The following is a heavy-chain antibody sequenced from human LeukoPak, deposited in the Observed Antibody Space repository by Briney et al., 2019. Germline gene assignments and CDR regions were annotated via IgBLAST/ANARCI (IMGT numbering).Heavy chain of an antibody. CDR3: ARDPVSGYDYEGYYFDY. CDR1: GYTFTNYG. J-gene: IGHJ4*02. V-gene: IGHV1-18*01. CDR2: ISAYNGNT. Sequence: GASVKVSCKASGYTFTNYGISWVRQAPGQGLEWMGWISAYNGNTNYAQKFQGRVTMTTDTSTSTAYMELSRLRSDDTAVYYCARDPVSGYDYEGYYFDYWGQGTLVTVSS. D-gene: IGHD5-12*01.